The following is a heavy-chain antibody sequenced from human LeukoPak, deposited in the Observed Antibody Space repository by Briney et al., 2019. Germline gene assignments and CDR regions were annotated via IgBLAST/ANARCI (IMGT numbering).Heavy chain of an antibody. CDR2: IHYSGTT. V-gene: IGHV4-39*01. CDR3: ARLGYCSGGSCQHDF. CDR1: GGSISSTYF. J-gene: IGHJ4*02. Sequence: PSETLSLTCTVSGGSISSTYFWAWIRQPPGKGLAWIATIHYSGTTYYKPSLRSRVTISVDTSANQFSLKLTSVTAADTAVYFCARLGYCSGGSCQHDFWGQGTLVTVSS. D-gene: IGHD2-15*01.